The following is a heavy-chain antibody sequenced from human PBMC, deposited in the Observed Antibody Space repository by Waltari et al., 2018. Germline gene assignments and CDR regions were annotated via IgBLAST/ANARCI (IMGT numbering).Heavy chain of an antibody. J-gene: IGHJ3*02. Sequence: QVQLQESGPGLVKPSQTLSLTCTVSGGSISSGGYSWSWTRQPPGKGLEWIGYIYYSGSTYYNPSLKSRVTISVDTSKNQFSLKLSSVTAADTAVYYCARDTLTGGSGSYFAFDIWGQGTMVTVSS. D-gene: IGHD3-10*01. CDR1: GGSISSGGYS. CDR2: IYYSGST. CDR3: ARDTLTGGSGSYFAFDI. V-gene: IGHV4-31*03.